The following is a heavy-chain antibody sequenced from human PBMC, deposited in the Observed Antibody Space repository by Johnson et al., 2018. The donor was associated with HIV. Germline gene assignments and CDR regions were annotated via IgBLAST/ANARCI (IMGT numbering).Heavy chain of an antibody. V-gene: IGHV3-30*18. CDR3: AKARGGYCSSTSCFAFDI. CDR1: GFTFSSYG. J-gene: IGHJ3*02. D-gene: IGHD2-2*01. CDR2: ISYDGSNK. Sequence: QVQLVESGGGVVQPGRSLRLSCAASGFTFSSYGMHWVRQAPGKGLEWVAVISYDGSNKYYADSVKGRFTISRDNSKNTLYLQMNSLRAEDMAVYYCAKARGGYCSSTSCFAFDIWGQGTMVTVSS.